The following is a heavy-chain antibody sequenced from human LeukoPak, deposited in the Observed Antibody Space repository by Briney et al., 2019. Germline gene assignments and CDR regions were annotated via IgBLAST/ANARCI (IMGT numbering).Heavy chain of an antibody. CDR3: AKGRPGIVVVSHFDY. J-gene: IGHJ4*02. CDR1: VFTFSSYA. Sequence: SGGSLSLSCAASVFTFSSYATRGVPQARGRGREWVSAIRGSGGRTYYADSVKGRFTISRDNSKNTLYLQMNSLRAEDKAVYYCAKGRPGIVVVSHFDYWGQGTLVTVSS. D-gene: IGHD2-21*01. V-gene: IGHV3-23*01. CDR2: IRGSGGRT.